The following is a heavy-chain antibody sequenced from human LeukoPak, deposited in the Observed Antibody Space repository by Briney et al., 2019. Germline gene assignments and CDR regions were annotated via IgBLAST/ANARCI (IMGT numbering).Heavy chain of an antibody. CDR1: GYTFNYYG. CDR2: ISAYTGNT. Sequence: VASVKVSCKASGYTFNYYGITWVRQATGQGLEWMGWISAYTGNTNYAQNLQGRVTMTTDTSTSTAYMELRSLRSDDTALYYCARGGYSYGYMGYSDYWGQGTLVTVCS. D-gene: IGHD5-18*01. J-gene: IGHJ4*02. CDR3: ARGGYSYGYMGYSDY. V-gene: IGHV1-18*01.